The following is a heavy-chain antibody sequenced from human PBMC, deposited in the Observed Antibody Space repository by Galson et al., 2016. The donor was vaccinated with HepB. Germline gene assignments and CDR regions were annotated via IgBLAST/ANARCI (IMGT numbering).Heavy chain of an antibody. CDR1: NGSIISSNW. D-gene: IGHD6-13*01. J-gene: IGHJ4*02. CDR3: AALVSSWSQLDY. V-gene: IGHV4-4*02. CDR2: IYHSGST. Sequence: SETLSLTCAVSNGSIISSNWWNWVRQPPGKGLEWIGEIYHSGSTNYNPSLTSRVTLSIDKSRNQFSLRLTSVTAADTAVYYCAALVSSWSQLDYWGQGMLVTVSS.